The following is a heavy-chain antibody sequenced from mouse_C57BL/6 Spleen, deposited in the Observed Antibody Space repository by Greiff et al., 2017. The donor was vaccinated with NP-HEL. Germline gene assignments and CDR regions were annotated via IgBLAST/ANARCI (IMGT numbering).Heavy chain of an antibody. CDR1: GFTFTDYY. Sequence: EVKVVESGGGLVQPGGSLSLSCAASGFTFTDYYMSWVRQPPGKALEWLGFIRNKANGYTTEYSASVKGRFTISRDNSQSILYLQMNALRAEDSATYYCARYPGPYFDYWGQGTTLTVSS. CDR3: ARYPGPYFDY. D-gene: IGHD4-1*01. V-gene: IGHV7-3*01. CDR2: IRNKANGYTT. J-gene: IGHJ2*01.